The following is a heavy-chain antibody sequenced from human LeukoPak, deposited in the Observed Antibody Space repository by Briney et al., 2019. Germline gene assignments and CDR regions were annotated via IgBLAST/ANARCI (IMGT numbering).Heavy chain of an antibody. CDR2: IIPIFGIA. CDR1: GGTFSSYA. CDR3: ARGIGYCSGGSCYRIGDAFDI. V-gene: IGHV1-69*04. Sequence: SVKVSCKASGGTFSSYAISWVRQAPGQGLEWMGRIIPIFGIANYAQKFQGRVTITADKSTSTAYMELSSLRSEDTAVYYCARGIGYCSGGSCYRIGDAFDIWGLGTMVTVSS. D-gene: IGHD2-15*01. J-gene: IGHJ3*02.